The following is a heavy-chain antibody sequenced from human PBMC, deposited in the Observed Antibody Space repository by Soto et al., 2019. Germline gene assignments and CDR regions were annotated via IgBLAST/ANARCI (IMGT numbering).Heavy chain of an antibody. V-gene: IGHV1-46*01. CDR3: ARGLDSLKSSGYYGYY. CDR2: LNPSGGST. CDR1: GYTFTRYY. D-gene: IGHD3-22*01. Sequence: ASVKVSCKASGYTFTRYYMYWVRQAPGQGLEWMGILNPSGGSTIYAQKFQGRVTMTRDTSASTVYMELSSLRSEVTAVYYCARGLDSLKSSGYYGYYWGQGTLGTVSS. J-gene: IGHJ4*02.